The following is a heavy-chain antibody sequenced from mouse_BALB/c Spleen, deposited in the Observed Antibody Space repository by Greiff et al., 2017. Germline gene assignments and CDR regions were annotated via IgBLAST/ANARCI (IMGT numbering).Heavy chain of an antibody. CDR1: GFTFTDYY. J-gene: IGHJ4*01. CDR2: IRNEANGYTT. V-gene: IGHV7-3*02. Sequence: EVKLVESGGGLVQPGGSLRLSCATSGFTFTDYYMSWVRQPPGKALEWLGFIRNEANGYTTEYSASVKGRFTISRDNSQSILYLQMNTLRAEDSATYYCARDLKYYYAMDYWGQGTSVTVSS. CDR3: ARDLKYYYAMDY.